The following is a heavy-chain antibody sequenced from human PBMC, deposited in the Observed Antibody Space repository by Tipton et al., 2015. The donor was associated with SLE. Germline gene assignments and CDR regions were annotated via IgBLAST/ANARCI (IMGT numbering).Heavy chain of an antibody. Sequence: SLRLSCAASGFTFDDYTMHWVRQAPGKGLEWVSLISWDGGSTYYADSVKGRFTISRDNSKNTLYLQMNSLRAEDTAVYYCATDELDYWGQGTLVTVSS. CDR2: ISWDGGST. J-gene: IGHJ4*02. V-gene: IGHV3-43*01. CDR1: GFTFDDYT. CDR3: ATDELDY.